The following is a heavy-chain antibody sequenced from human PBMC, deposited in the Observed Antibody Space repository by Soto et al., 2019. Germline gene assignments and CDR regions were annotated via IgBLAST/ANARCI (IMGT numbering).Heavy chain of an antibody. CDR2: ITSDGSPI. J-gene: IGHJ4*02. CDR1: GFTFSDYY. CDR3: AGGEMSTISFDY. Sequence: QVQLVESGGGLVKPGGSLRLSCAASGFTFSDYYMSWIRQAPGKGPEWVSYITSDGSPIYYADSVRGRFTISRDSAKNSVSLQMNSLRAEDTAMYYCAGGEMSTISFDYCGQGTLVTVSS. D-gene: IGHD1-1*01. V-gene: IGHV3-11*01.